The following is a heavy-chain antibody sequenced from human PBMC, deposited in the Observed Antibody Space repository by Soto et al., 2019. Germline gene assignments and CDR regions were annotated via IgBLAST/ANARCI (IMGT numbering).Heavy chain of an antibody. D-gene: IGHD2-15*01. V-gene: IGHV4-39*01. J-gene: IGHJ5*02. Sequence: SETLSLTCTVSGASISSSNYSWGWLPPPPGKGLEWIGSIYYSGSTYYTPSLKSRVTVSADTPKNPFSLTLSSVTAADSAVSNCARHPNSFWFDPWGQGTLVTVSS. CDR3: ARHPNSFWFDP. CDR1: GASISSSNYS. CDR2: IYYSGST.